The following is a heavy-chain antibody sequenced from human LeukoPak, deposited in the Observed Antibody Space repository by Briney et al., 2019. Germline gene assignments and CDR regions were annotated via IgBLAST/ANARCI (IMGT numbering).Heavy chain of an antibody. CDR1: GGSFSGYY. V-gene: IGHV4-34*01. Sequence: SETLSLTCAVFGGSFSGYYWRWVRQPPGKGLEWIGEINHSGSTSYNPSLKSRVTISVDTSKNQFSLKLSSVTAADTAVYYCATRTTVTTYFDYWGQGTLVTVSS. D-gene: IGHD4-11*01. CDR3: ATRTTVTTYFDY. CDR2: INHSGST. J-gene: IGHJ4*02.